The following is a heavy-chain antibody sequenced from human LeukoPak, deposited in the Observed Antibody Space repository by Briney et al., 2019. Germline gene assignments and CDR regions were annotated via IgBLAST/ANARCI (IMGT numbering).Heavy chain of an antibody. J-gene: IGHJ4*02. Sequence: SETLSLTCTVSGGSISSSSYYWGWIRQPPGKGLEWIGSIYYSGSTYYNPSLKSRVTISVDTSKNQFSLKLSSVTAADTAVYYCARVYYDILTGYLYYFDYWGQGTLVTVSS. CDR2: IYYSGST. D-gene: IGHD3-9*01. V-gene: IGHV4-39*07. CDR3: ARVYYDILTGYLYYFDY. CDR1: GGSISSSSYY.